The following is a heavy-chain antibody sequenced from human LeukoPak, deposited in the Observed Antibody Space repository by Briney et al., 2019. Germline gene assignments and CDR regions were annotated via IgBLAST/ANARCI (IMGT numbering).Heavy chain of an antibody. CDR3: ARDYGGNPDSSYFDY. J-gene: IGHJ4*02. D-gene: IGHD4-23*01. CDR2: IYYSGST. CDR1: GGSTSSGDYY. V-gene: IGHV4-30-4*08. Sequence: PSQTLSLTCTVSGGSTSSGDYYWSWIRQPPGKGLEWTGYIYYSGSTYYNPSLKSRVTISVDTSKNQFSLKLSSVTAADTAVYYCARDYGGNPDSSYFDYWGQGTLVTVSS.